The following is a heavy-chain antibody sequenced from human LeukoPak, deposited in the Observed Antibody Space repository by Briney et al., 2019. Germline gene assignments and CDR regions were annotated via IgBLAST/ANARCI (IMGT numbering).Heavy chain of an antibody. CDR1: GYTFTGYY. J-gene: IGHJ4*02. D-gene: IGHD6-19*01. V-gene: IGHV1-2*06. CDR2: INPNSGGT. CDR3: ARAGSSSGWWDFAY. Sequence: GASVKVSCKASGYTFTGYYMHWVRQAPGQGLEWMGRINPNSGGTNYAQKFQGRVTMTRDTSINTAYMELNNLRSDDTAIYYCARAGSSSGWWDFAYWGPGTLVTVSS.